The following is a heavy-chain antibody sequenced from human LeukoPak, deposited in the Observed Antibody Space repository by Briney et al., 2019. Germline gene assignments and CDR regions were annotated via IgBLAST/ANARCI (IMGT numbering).Heavy chain of an antibody. J-gene: IGHJ4*02. V-gene: IGHV4-59*01. Sequence: SETLSLTCTVSGGSISSYYWSWIRQPPGKGLEWIGYIYYSGSTNYNPSLKSRVTISVDTSKNQFSLKLSSVTAADTAVYYCAGSYSSSSTVVFCFDYWGQGTLVTVSS. CDR2: IYYSGST. CDR1: GGSISSYY. D-gene: IGHD6-6*01. CDR3: AGSYSSSSTVVFCFDY.